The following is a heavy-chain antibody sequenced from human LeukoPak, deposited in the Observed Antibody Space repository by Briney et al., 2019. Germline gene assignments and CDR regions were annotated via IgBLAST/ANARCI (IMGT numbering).Heavy chain of an antibody. D-gene: IGHD3-16*01. CDR2: INPSGGST. Sequence: ASVKVSCKASGYTFTSYYMHWVRQAPGQGLEWMGIINPSGGSTSYAQKFQGRVTMTRDTSTSTVYMELSSLRSEDAAVYYCARTTFGLQADYWGQGTLVTVSS. CDR1: GYTFTSYY. V-gene: IGHV1-46*01. J-gene: IGHJ4*02. CDR3: ARTTFGLQADY.